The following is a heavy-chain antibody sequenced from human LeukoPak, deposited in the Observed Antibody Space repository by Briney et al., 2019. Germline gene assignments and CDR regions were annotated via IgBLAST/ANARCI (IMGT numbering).Heavy chain of an antibody. CDR2: IAYDGSRA. D-gene: IGHD6-19*01. CDR1: GFTLGGYG. V-gene: IGHV3-33*03. Sequence: GGSLRLSCAGSGFTLGGYGMHWFRQTPGKGLEWVAVIAYDGSRAFYADSVKGRFTISRDNSKNTMSVQMDDLRAEDTAVYYCARGGIQVSGIDEFDYWGQGTLVTVSS. CDR3: ARGGIQVSGIDEFDY. J-gene: IGHJ4*02.